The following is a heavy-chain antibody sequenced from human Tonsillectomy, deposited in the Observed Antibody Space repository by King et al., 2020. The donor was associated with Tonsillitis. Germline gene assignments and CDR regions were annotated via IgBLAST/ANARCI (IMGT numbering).Heavy chain of an antibody. CDR3: AREGDDEQQLLNYYFDY. J-gene: IGHJ4*02. CDR1: GYTFTGYY. CDR2: INPNSGGT. Sequence: QQQLVQSGAEVKKPGASVKVSCKASGYTFTGYYMHWVRQAPGQGLEWMGWINPNSGGTHYAQKFQDRVTMTRDTSISTAYMELSRLGSDDTAVFYCAREGDDEQQLLNYYFDYWGQGTLVTVSS. D-gene: IGHD6-13*01. V-gene: IGHV1-2*02.